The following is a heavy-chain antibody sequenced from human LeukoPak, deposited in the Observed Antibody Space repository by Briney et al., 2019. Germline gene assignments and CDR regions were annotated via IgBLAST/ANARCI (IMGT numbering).Heavy chain of an antibody. CDR2: INQDGSEK. CDR1: GFTFSSYW. CDR3: AREIAADRGFDS. V-gene: IGHV3-7*03. J-gene: IGHJ4*02. Sequence: GGSLRLSCAASGFTFSSYWMTWVRQAPGKGLEWVAKINQDGSEKYYVDSVKGRFTISRDNGKNALYLQMNSLRAEDAAVYYCAREIAADRGFDSWGQGTLVTVSS. D-gene: IGHD6-6*01.